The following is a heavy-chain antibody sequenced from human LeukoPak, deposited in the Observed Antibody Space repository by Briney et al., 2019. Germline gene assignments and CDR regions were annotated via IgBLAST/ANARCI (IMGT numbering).Heavy chain of an antibody. J-gene: IGHJ4*02. CDR1: GYTFTSYG. V-gene: IGHV1-18*01. D-gene: IGHD6-19*01. CDR3: ARASGYSSGWYPSFDY. Sequence: ASVKVSCKASGYTFTSYGISWVRQAPGQGLEWMGWISAYNGNTNYAQKLQGRVTMTTDISTSAAYMELRSLRSDDTAVYYCARASGYSSGWYPSFDYWGQGTLVTVSS. CDR2: ISAYNGNT.